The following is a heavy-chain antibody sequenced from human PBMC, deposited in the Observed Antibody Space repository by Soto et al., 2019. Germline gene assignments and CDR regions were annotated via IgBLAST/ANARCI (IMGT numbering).Heavy chain of an antibody. V-gene: IGHV4-31*03. CDR2: TYNSANT. CDR3: ARLSSSGWPIDS. D-gene: IGHD6-19*01. CDR1: GGSISSGGYY. J-gene: IGHJ4*02. Sequence: QVQLQESGPGLIKGSQTLTLTCTVSGGSISSGGYYWSWIRQHPGKGLEWIGYTYNSANTYQSRSLIRRVSISADTSKNQFSLNLRSVSAADTAMYYCARLSSSGWPIDSWGQGTLVTVSS.